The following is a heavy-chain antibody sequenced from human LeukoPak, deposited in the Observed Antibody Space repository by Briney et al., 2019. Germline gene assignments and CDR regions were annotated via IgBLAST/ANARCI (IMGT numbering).Heavy chain of an antibody. D-gene: IGHD4-23*01. CDR1: GFSVANTY. CDR2: IFVGGNT. CDR3: ARGGEFERSADAAGVEVFQL. J-gene: IGHJ1*01. V-gene: IGHV3-53*01. Sequence: GGSLRLSCEVSGFSVANTYMSWIRQSPGKGLEWVAVIFVGGNTDYADSVKDRFTISRDNSKNTVFLQVNSLRSEDTGVFYCARGGEFERSADAAGVEVFQLWGQGTPVIVSS.